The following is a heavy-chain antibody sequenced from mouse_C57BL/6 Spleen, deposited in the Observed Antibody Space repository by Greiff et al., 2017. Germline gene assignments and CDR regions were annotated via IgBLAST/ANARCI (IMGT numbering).Heavy chain of an antibody. CDR3: AKNGYSNPVAY. CDR1: GFSLTSYG. CDR2: IWRGGST. D-gene: IGHD2-5*01. J-gene: IGHJ3*01. V-gene: IGHV2-5*01. Sequence: VQLQQSGPGLVQPSQSLSITCTVSGFSLTSYGVHWVRQSPGKGLEWLGVIWRGGSTDYNAAFMSRLRITKDNSKSQVFFKMNSLQADDTAIYYCAKNGYSNPVAYWGQGTLVTVSA.